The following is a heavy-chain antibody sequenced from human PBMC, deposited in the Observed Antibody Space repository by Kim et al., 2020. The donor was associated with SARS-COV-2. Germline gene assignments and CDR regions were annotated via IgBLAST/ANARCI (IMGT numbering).Heavy chain of an antibody. Sequence: SETLSLTCTVSGGSISSGSYYWSWIRQPAGKGLEWIGRIYTSGSTNYNPSLKSRVTISVDTSKNQFSLKLSSVTAADTAVYYCARDYYGSGSYYYGMDVWGQGTTVTVSS. CDR2: IYTSGST. J-gene: IGHJ6*02. D-gene: IGHD3-10*01. V-gene: IGHV4-61*02. CDR1: GGSISSGSYY. CDR3: ARDYYGSGSYYYGMDV.